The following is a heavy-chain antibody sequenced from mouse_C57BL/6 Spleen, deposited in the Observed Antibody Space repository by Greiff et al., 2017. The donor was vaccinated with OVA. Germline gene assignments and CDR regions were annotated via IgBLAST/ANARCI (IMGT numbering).Heavy chain of an antibody. J-gene: IGHJ2*01. Sequence: DVQLQESGGGLVKPGGSLKLSCAASGFTFSSYAMSWVRQTPEKRLEWVATISDGGSYTYYPDNVKGRFTISRDNAKNNLYLQMSHLKSEDTAMYYCARTLLRDHYFDYWGQGTTLTVSS. D-gene: IGHD1-1*01. CDR2: ISDGGSYT. CDR3: ARTLLRDHYFDY. CDR1: GFTFSSYA. V-gene: IGHV5-4*01.